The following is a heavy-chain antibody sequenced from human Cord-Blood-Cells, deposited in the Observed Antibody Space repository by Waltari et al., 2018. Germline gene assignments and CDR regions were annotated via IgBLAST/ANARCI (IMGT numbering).Heavy chain of an antibody. D-gene: IGHD2-15*01. CDR3: ARRRRYGGKGGGFDP. J-gene: IGHJ5*02. Sequence: QLQLQESGPGLVKPSEPLSLTCTVSGGSITTSSHYWSCIRPHPGKGLEWIGSIYFSGPNYYNPALKKRVTRTVDTSKNQFSLKLSTVTAADTAVYYCARRRRYGGKGGGFDPWGQGTLVTVSS. CDR1: GGSITTSSHY. V-gene: IGHV4-39*01. CDR2: IYFSGPN.